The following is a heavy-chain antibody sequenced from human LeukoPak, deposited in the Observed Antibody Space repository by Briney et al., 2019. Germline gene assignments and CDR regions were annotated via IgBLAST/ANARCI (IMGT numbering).Heavy chain of an antibody. CDR2: VHYSGTA. V-gene: IGHV4-59*01. CDR1: DVSITNYD. D-gene: IGHD5-12*01. CDR3: ARGGIRGYSAFDNLDF. J-gene: IGHJ4*02. Sequence: KASETLSLTCTVSDVSITNYDWSWVRQPPGKGLEFIGHVHYSGTANYNPSLRSRVTISIDTSKNQFSLTLTSVTVADTAFYYCARGGIRGYSAFDNLDFWGLGTHVIVSS.